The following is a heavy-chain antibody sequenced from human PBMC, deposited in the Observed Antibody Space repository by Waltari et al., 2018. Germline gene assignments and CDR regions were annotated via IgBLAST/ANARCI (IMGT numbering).Heavy chain of an antibody. CDR2: MNPNSGNT. J-gene: IGHJ3*02. D-gene: IGHD5-12*01. CDR3: ASTYSGYASDDAFDI. CDR1: GYTFTSYA. Sequence: QVQLVQSGAAVKKPGASVKVSCKASGYTFTSYAIKWVRQATGQGLEWMGWMNPNSGNTGYAQKCQGRVTSTRNTSISTAYMELSSLRSEDTAVYYCASTYSGYASDDAFDIWGQGTMVTVSS. V-gene: IGHV1-8*03.